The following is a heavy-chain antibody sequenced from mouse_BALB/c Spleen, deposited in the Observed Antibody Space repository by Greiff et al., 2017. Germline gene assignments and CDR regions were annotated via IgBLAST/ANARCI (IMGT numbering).Heavy chain of an antibody. CDR1: GFNIKDTY. D-gene: IGHD1-1*01. J-gene: IGHJ2*01. Sequence: VQLQQSGAELVKPGASVKLSCTASGFNIKDTYMHWVKQRPEQGLEWIGRIDPANGNTKYDPKFQGKATITADTSSNTAYLQLSSLTSEDTAVYYCARSPPLYYGSSYFDYWGQGTTLTVSS. CDR3: ARSPPLYYGSSYFDY. CDR2: IDPANGNT. V-gene: IGHV14-3*02.